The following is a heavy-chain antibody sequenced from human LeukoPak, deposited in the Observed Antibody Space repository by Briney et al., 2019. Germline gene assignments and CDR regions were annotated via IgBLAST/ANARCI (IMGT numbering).Heavy chain of an antibody. V-gene: IGHV4-34*09. CDR2: IYYSGST. Sequence: SETLSLTCAVYGGSFSGYYWSWIRQPPGKGLEWIGYIYYSGSTYYNPSLKSRVTISVDTSKNQFSLKLSSVTAADTAVYYCARDRPHDAFDIWGQGTMVTVSS. J-gene: IGHJ3*02. CDR1: GGSFSGYY. CDR3: ARDRPHDAFDI.